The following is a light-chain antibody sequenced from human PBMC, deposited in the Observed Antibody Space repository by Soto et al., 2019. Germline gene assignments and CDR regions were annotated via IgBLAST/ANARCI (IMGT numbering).Light chain of an antibody. CDR3: AAWDDGLNGFWV. CDR1: SSNIGSNT. CDR2: SNN. V-gene: IGLV1-44*01. Sequence: QSVLTQPPSASGTPGQRFAISCSGSSSNIGSNTVNWYQQLPGTAPKVLIYSNNQRPSGVPDRFSGSKSGTSASLAISGLQSEDEADYYCAAWDDGLNGFWVFGTGTKVTVL. J-gene: IGLJ1*01.